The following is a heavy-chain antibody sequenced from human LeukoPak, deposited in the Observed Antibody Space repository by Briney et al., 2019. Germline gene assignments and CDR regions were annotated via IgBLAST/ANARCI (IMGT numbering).Heavy chain of an antibody. CDR2: TYYRSKWYK. CDR1: GDTVSNKRSA. V-gene: IGHV6-1*01. D-gene: IGHD1-14*01. J-gene: IGHJ4*02. Sequence: SQTLSLTCAISGDTVSNKRSAWNWIRQSPSRGLEWLGRTYYRSKWYKDDAVSVKSRITTNPDTSTNQFSLQLNSVSPEDTAVYYCARVNSWTEEPDTGFDYWGQGILVTVSS. CDR3: ARVNSWTEEPDTGFDY.